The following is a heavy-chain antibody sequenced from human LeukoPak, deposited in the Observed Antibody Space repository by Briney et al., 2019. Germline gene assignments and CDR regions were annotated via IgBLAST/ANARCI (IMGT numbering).Heavy chain of an antibody. V-gene: IGHV4-39*01. CDR2: HYYSGSI. CDR3: ARHRAGYHVDW. J-gene: IGHJ4*02. D-gene: IGHD3-9*01. CDR1: GGSISSYY. Sequence: SETLSLTCTVSGGSISSYYWSWIRQPPGKGLEWIGSHYYSGSIYYNPSLKSRVTISVDTSKNQFSLKLSSVTAAETAVYYCARHRAGYHVDWWGQGTLVTVSS.